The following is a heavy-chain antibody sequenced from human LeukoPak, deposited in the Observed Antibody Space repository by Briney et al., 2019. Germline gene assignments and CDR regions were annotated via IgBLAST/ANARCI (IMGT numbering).Heavy chain of an antibody. CDR3: ARGGQWLEDY. D-gene: IGHD6-19*01. CDR1: GFIFSTYA. CDR2: ISGDGGRT. Sequence: PGGSLRLSCAASGFIFSTYAMSWVRQAPGKGLEWVSLISGDGGRTYYADSVKGRFTISRDNSKNSLYLQMNSLRTEDTAFYYCARGGQWLEDYWGQGTLVTVSS. V-gene: IGHV3-43*02. J-gene: IGHJ4*02.